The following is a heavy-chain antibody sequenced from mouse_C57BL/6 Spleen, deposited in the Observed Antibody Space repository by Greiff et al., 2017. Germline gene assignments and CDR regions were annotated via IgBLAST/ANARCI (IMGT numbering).Heavy chain of an antibody. Sequence: QVQLKESGAELVKPGASVKISCKASGYAFSSYWMNWVKQRPGKGLEWIGQIYPGDGDTNYNGKFKGKATLTADKSSSTAYMQLSSLTSEDSAVYFCARDSNFYFDYWGQGTTLTVSS. CDR2: IYPGDGDT. D-gene: IGHD2-5*01. CDR3: ARDSNFYFDY. V-gene: IGHV1-80*01. CDR1: GYAFSSYW. J-gene: IGHJ2*01.